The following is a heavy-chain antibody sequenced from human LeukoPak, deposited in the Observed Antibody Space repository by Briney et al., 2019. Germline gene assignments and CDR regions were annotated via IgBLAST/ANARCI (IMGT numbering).Heavy chain of an antibody. V-gene: IGHV4-34*01. Sequence: SETLSLTCAVYGGSFNGYYWSWIRQPPGKGLEWIGEINHSGSTKYNPSLKSRVTISVDTSKNQFSLKLSSVTAADTAVYYCAIAVAGTGNYYYYGMDVWGQGTTVTVSS. CDR2: INHSGST. J-gene: IGHJ6*02. D-gene: IGHD6-19*01. CDR1: GGSFNGYY. CDR3: AIAVAGTGNYYYYGMDV.